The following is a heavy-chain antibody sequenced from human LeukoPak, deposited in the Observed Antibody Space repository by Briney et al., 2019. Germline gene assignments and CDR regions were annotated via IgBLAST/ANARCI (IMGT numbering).Heavy chain of an antibody. Sequence: PSETLSLTCTVSGASISSYYWSWIRQPPGKGLEWVGYIYYSGSTNYTPSLKGRATISVDTSKNQFSLKLSSVTAADTAVYYCASLLYPISPFDYWGQGTLVTVSS. D-gene: IGHD2-21*01. J-gene: IGHJ4*02. V-gene: IGHV4-59*08. CDR1: GASISSYY. CDR3: ASLLYPISPFDY. CDR2: IYYSGST.